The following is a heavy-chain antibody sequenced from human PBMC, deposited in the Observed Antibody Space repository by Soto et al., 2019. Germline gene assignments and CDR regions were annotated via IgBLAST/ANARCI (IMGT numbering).Heavy chain of an antibody. CDR2: ISAYNGNT. D-gene: IGHD2-2*01. CDR1: GYTFTSYG. Sequence: GASVKVSCKASGYTFTSYGISWVRQAPGQGLEWMGWISAYNGNTNYAQKLQGRVTITTDTSTSTAYMELRSLRSDDTAVYYCARGSPYCSSTSCYLDKFDPWGQGTLVTVSS. V-gene: IGHV1-18*01. J-gene: IGHJ5*02. CDR3: ARGSPYCSSTSCYLDKFDP.